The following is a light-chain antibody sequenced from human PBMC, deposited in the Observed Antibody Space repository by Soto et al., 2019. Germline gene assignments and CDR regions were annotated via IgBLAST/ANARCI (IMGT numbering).Light chain of an antibody. CDR3: SSYAGRNNLV. Sequence: QSALTQPPSASGSPGQSVTISCTGTSSDVGGYVSWYQHHPGKAPKLMIHEVTKRPSGVPDRFSGSKSGNTASLTVSGLQAEDEAVYYCSSYAGRNNLVFGGGTKLTVL. CDR2: EVT. J-gene: IGLJ2*01. CDR1: SSDVGGY. V-gene: IGLV2-8*01.